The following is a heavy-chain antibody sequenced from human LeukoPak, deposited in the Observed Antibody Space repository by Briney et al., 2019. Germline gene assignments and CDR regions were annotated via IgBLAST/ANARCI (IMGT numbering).Heavy chain of an antibody. CDR3: ARVSYYSSSWYRPPDYYYMDV. J-gene: IGHJ6*03. CDR1: GFTFSSYA. D-gene: IGHD6-13*01. V-gene: IGHV3-30*04. CDR2: ISYDGSNK. Sequence: PGGSLRLSCAASGFTFSSYAMHWVRQAPGKGLEWVAVISYDGSNKYYADSVKGRFTISRDSSKNTLYLQMNSLRAEDTAVYYCARVSYYSSSWYRPPDYYYMDVWGKGTTVTVSS.